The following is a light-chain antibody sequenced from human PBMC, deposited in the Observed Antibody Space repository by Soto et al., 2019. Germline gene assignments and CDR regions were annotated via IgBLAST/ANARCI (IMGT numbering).Light chain of an antibody. CDR3: SSYTSRSTLV. Sequence: QSALAQPASVSGSPGQSITISCTGTSSDVGGYNYVSWYQQHPGKAPKLMIYEVTNRPSGFSNRFSGSKSGNTASLTISGLQAEDEADYYCSSYTSRSTLVFGTGTKVTV. J-gene: IGLJ1*01. CDR2: EVT. CDR1: SSDVGGYNY. V-gene: IGLV2-14*01.